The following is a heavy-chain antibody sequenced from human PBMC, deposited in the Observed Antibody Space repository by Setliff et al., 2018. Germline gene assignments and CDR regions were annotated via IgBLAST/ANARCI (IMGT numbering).Heavy chain of an antibody. Sequence: SVKVSCKASGGAFSNYGITWVRQAPGQGLEWMGGIIPIFGTTTYAQKFLGRVTITTDESSSTGYMELSSLRSEDTAVYFCARESVVVVTTTDYYYYIDVWGEGTTVTVSS. V-gene: IGHV1-69*05. D-gene: IGHD2-21*02. CDR2: IIPIFGTT. J-gene: IGHJ6*03. CDR3: ARESVVVVTTTDYYYYIDV. CDR1: GGAFSNYG.